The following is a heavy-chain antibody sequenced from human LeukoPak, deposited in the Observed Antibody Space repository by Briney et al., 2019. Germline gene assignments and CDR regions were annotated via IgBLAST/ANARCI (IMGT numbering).Heavy chain of an antibody. D-gene: IGHD3-10*01. CDR1: GFTFTDTY. CDR3: AKPCEASGRPTGDY. J-gene: IGHJ4*02. V-gene: IGHV3-11*01. CDR2: ISPSGTDI. Sequence: GGSLRLSCAVSGFTFTDTYMTWIRQAPGKGLESLSYISPSGTDISYADSVKGRFTISRDNAKNSLYLQMNSLRAEDTAVYYCAKPCEASGRPTGDYWGQGTLVTVSS.